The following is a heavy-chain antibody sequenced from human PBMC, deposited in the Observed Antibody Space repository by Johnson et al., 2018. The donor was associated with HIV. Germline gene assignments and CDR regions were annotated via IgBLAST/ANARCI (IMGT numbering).Heavy chain of an antibody. CDR2: ISYDGSNK. CDR3: ARDRVWFGELYAFDI. CDR1: GFSFSAYA. V-gene: IGHV3-30-3*01. Sequence: VQLVESGGGVVQPGRSLRLSCAAAGFSFSAYAMHWVRQAPGKGLAWVAVISYDGSNKYYADSVTGRFTISRDNSKNTLYLQMNSLRAEDTAVYYCARDRVWFGELYAFDIWGQGTMVTVSS. J-gene: IGHJ3*02. D-gene: IGHD3-10*01.